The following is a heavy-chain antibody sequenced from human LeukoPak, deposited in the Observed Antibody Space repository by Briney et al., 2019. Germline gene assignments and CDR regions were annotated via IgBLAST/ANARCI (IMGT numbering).Heavy chain of an antibody. CDR1: GFTFSGFA. V-gene: IGHV3-73*01. D-gene: IGHD6-13*01. CDR2: IRSKANSYAT. CDR3: TRHPPPESRHDAFDI. Sequence: GGSLRLSCAASGFTFSGFAMHWVRQASGKGLEWVGRIRSKANSYATVYAASVKGRFTVSRDDSKNTAYLQMNSLKTEDTAVYYCTRHPPPESRHDAFDIWGQGTMVTVSS. J-gene: IGHJ3*02.